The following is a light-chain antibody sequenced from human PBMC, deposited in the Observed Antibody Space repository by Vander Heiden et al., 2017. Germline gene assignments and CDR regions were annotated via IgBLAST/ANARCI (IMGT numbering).Light chain of an antibody. CDR3: SSYTSSSTWV. CDR2: EVS. V-gene: IGLV2-14*01. CDR1: SSDVGGYNY. J-gene: IGLJ3*02. Sequence: QSALTQPASVSGSPGPSITISCTGTSSDVGGYNYVSWYQQHPGKAPKLMIYEVSQRPSGVSNRFSGSKSGNTASLTISGLQAEDEADYYCSSYTSSSTWVFGGGTKLTVL.